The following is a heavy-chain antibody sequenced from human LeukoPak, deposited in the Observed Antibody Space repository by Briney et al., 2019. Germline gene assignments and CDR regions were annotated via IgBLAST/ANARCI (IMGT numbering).Heavy chain of an antibody. D-gene: IGHD4-17*01. Sequence: GGSLRLSCAASGFTFSSYSMNWVRQAPGKGLEWVSSISSSSYIYYADSVKGRFTISRDNAKNSLYLQMNSLRAEDTAVYYCAREGTVTTASYFDYWGQGTLVTVSS. CDR2: ISSSSYI. CDR3: AREGTVTTASYFDY. CDR1: GFTFSSYS. V-gene: IGHV3-21*01. J-gene: IGHJ4*02.